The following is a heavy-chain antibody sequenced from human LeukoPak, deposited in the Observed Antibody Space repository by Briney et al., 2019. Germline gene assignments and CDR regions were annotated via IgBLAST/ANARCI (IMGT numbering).Heavy chain of an antibody. J-gene: IGHJ4*02. CDR1: GFTFSSYW. D-gene: IGHD3-3*01. CDR2: IKQDGSEK. V-gene: IGHV3-7*01. Sequence: PGGSLRLSCAASGFTFSSYWMSWVRQAPGKGLEWVANIKQDGSEKYYVDSVKGRFTISRDNAKNSLYLQTNSLRAEDTAVYYCASFYDFWSGSSDYWGQGTLVTVSS. CDR3: ASFYDFWSGSSDY.